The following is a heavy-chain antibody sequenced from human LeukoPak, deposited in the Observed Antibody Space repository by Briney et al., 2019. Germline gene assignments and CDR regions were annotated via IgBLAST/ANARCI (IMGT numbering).Heavy chain of an antibody. V-gene: IGHV1-2*02. J-gene: IGHJ3*02. CDR1: GYTFTSYY. Sequence: GASVKVSCKASGYTFTSYYMHWVRQAPGQGLEWMGIINPNSGGTNYAQKFQGRVTMTRDTSISTVYMELSRLRSDDTAVYYCARVPDSSGYTDAFDIWGQGTMVTVSS. CDR3: ARVPDSSGYTDAFDI. CDR2: INPNSGGT. D-gene: IGHD3-22*01.